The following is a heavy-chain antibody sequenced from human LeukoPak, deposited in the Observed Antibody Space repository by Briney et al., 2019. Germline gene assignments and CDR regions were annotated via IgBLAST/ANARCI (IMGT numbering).Heavy chain of an antibody. CDR1: GFSFSNDW. CDR3: ARERWLQLWYFDY. J-gene: IGHJ4*02. Sequence: PGGSLRLSCAASGFSFSNDWMSWVRQAPGKGLEWVTNIKQDGSEKYYVDSVKGRFTISRDNARNSLYLQMNSLRAEDTAMYYCARERWLQLWYFDYWGQGTLVTVSS. CDR2: IKQDGSEK. V-gene: IGHV3-7*04. D-gene: IGHD5-24*01.